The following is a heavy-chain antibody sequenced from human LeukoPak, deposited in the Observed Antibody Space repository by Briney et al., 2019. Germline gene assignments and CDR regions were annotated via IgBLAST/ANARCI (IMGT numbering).Heavy chain of an antibody. V-gene: IGHV4-39*01. D-gene: IGHD3-3*01. CDR1: GGSISSSSYY. Sequence: SETLSLTCTVSGGSISSSSYYWGWIRQPPGKGLEWIGSIYYSGSTYYNPSLKSRVTISVDTSKNQFSLKLSSVTAADTAVYYCARPDRYDFWFDPWGQGTLVTVSS. J-gene: IGHJ5*02. CDR3: ARPDRYDFWFDP. CDR2: IYYSGST.